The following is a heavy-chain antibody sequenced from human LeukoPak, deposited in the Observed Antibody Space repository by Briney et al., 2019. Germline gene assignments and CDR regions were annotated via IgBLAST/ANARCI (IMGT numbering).Heavy chain of an antibody. D-gene: IGHD6-25*01. CDR3: TRSYSSDIFDY. J-gene: IGHJ4*02. V-gene: IGHV3-73*01. CDR1: GFTFSGSA. CDR2: IRSKANSYAT. Sequence: SGGSLRLSCAASGFTFSGSAMHWVRQASGKGLESVGRIRSKANSYATAYAASVKGRFTISRDDSKNTAYLQMNSLKTEDTAVYYCTRSYSSDIFDYWGQGTLVTVSS.